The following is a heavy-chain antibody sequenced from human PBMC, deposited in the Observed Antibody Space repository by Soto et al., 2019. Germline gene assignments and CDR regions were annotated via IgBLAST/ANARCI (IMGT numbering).Heavy chain of an antibody. D-gene: IGHD2-15*01. Sequence: QVQLVQSGAEVKKPGSSVKVSCKASGGTFSSYAISWVRQAPGQGLEWMGGIIPIFGTANYAQKFQGRVTITADESTSTAYMELSSLGSEDTAVYYCASPRYCSGGSCYHYFDYWGQGTLVTVSS. CDR1: GGTFSSYA. J-gene: IGHJ4*02. V-gene: IGHV1-69*12. CDR3: ASPRYCSGGSCYHYFDY. CDR2: IIPIFGTA.